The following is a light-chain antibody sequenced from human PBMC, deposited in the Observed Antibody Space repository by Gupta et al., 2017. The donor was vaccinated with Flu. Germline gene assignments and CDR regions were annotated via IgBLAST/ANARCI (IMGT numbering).Light chain of an antibody. CDR2: DAS. V-gene: IGKV3-11*01. CDR1: QSVRTY. Sequence: EVVLTQSPATLSLSPGERATLSCRASQSVRTYVAWYQKKPGQAPRLLIYDASIRDTGIPARFSGSGSGEDLTLTISSRESEDFAVYYCRHRADWPPYSFGQGTKLEIK. J-gene: IGKJ2*03. CDR3: RHRADWPPYS.